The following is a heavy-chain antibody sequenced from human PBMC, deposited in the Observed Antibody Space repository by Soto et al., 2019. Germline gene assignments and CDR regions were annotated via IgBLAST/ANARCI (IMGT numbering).Heavy chain of an antibody. CDR2: TRNKANSYTT. Sequence: GGSLRLSCAASGFTFSDHYMDWVRQAPGKGLEWVGRTRNKANSYTTEYAASVKGRFTISRDDSKNSLYLQMNSLRTEDTAVYYCARVGITMIVVANDAFDIWGQGTMVTV. D-gene: IGHD3-22*01. CDR3: ARVGITMIVVANDAFDI. V-gene: IGHV3-72*01. CDR1: GFTFSDHY. J-gene: IGHJ3*02.